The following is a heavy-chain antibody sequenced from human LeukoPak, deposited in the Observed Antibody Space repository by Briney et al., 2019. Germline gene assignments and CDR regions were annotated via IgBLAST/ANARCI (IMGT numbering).Heavy chain of an antibody. CDR3: AGGPWELWFLY. CDR2: INHSGST. J-gene: IGHJ4*02. D-gene: IGHD5-18*01. Sequence: SETLSLTCAVYSGSFSGYYWSWIRQPPGKGLEWIGEINHSGSTNYNPSLRSRVTISVDTSKNQFSLKLSSVTAADTAVYYCAGGPWELWFLYWGQGTLVTVSS. CDR1: SGSFSGYY. V-gene: IGHV4-34*01.